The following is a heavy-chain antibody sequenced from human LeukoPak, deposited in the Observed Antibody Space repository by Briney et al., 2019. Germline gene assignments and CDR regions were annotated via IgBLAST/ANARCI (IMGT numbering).Heavy chain of an antibody. D-gene: IGHD3-10*01. CDR2: ISNDNGIT. CDR3: ARGGFDYYGTGRAFDV. V-gene: IGHV1-18*01. J-gene: IGHJ4*02. CDR1: GYSFPTYG. Sequence: ASVKVSCKTSGYSFPTYGISWVRQAPGQGLEWMGWISNDNGITNYATQFKGRVTLDTETYTSTAYMELRNLRSDDTAVYYCARGGFDYYGTGRAFDVWGQGTLVIVSS.